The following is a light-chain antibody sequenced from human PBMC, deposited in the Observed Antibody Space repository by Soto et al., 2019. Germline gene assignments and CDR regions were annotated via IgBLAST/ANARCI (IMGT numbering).Light chain of an antibody. CDR3: QQYHNLWT. CDR1: QGISSY. V-gene: IGKV1-9*01. CDR2: AAS. J-gene: IGKJ1*01. Sequence: DIHLTQSPSFLSASVRDRVTITCRASQGISSYLAWYQQKPGKAPKLLMYAASTLQRGVPSRFSGSGSGTEFTLTITSLQSEDFALYYCQQYHNLWTFGQATKVDI.